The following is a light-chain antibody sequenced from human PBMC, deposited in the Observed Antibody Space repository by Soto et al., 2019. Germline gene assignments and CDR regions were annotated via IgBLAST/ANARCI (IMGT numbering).Light chain of an antibody. CDR1: QSVSSY. CDR2: DAS. Sequence: IVMTQSPATLSVSPGERATLSCRASQSVSSYLAWYQQKPGQAPRLLIYDASNRATGIPARFSGSGSGTDFTLTISSLEPEDFAVYYCQQYGSSPITFGQGTRLEIK. CDR3: QQYGSSPIT. J-gene: IGKJ5*01. V-gene: IGKV3-11*01.